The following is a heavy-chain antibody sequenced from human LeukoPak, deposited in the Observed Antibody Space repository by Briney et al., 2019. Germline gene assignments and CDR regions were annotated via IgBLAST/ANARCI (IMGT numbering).Heavy chain of an antibody. CDR3: ARGLGGHGNSWYFGYGLDV. D-gene: IGHD1-26*01. CDR1: GFTVSSNY. Sequence: GGSLRLSCAASGFTVSSNYMTRVRQVPGKGLEWVSVLFGSRSTYDADSVKGRFTTSRDTSRNSLFLQIDSLTVDDTATYYCARGLGGHGNSWYFGYGLDVWGQGTTVIVAS. V-gene: IGHV3-66*01. CDR2: LFGSRST. J-gene: IGHJ6*02.